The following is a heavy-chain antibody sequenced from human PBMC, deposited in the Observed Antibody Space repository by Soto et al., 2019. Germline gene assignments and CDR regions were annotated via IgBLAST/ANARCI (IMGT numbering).Heavy chain of an antibody. D-gene: IGHD5-12*01. CDR1: GGSFSGYY. V-gene: IGHV4-34*01. Sequence: SETLSLTCAVYGGSFSGYYWSWIRQPPGKGLEWIGEINHSGSTNYNPSLKSRVTISVDTSKNQFSLKLSSVTAADTAVYYCARGGAHKWLPKSDYYYYYMDVWGKGTTVTVSS. J-gene: IGHJ6*03. CDR3: ARGGAHKWLPKSDYYYYYMDV. CDR2: INHSGST.